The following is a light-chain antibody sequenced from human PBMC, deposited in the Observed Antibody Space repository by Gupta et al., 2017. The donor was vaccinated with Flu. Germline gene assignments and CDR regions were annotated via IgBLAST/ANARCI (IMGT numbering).Light chain of an antibody. CDR1: QSISSY. V-gene: IGKV1-39*01. J-gene: IGKJ2*01. Sequence: SSLSASVGDRVTITCRASQSISSYLNWDQQKPGKAPKLLIYAASSLQSGVPSRFSGSGSGTDFTLTISSLQPEDFANYYCQQSYSSPPYTFGQGTKLEIK. CDR3: QQSYSSPPYT. CDR2: AAS.